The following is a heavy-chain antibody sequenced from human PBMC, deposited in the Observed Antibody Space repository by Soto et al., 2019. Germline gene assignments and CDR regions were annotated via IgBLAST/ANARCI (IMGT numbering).Heavy chain of an antibody. Sequence: PGGSLRLSCAASGFTFNNYAMSWVRQAPGKGLEWIGEINHSGSTNYNPSLKSRVTISVDTSKNQFSLKLSSVTAADTAVYYCARGRGYSSSSPFDYWGQGTLVTVSS. J-gene: IGHJ4*02. CDR2: INHSGST. CDR3: ARGRGYSSSSPFDY. D-gene: IGHD6-6*01. V-gene: IGHV4-34*01. CDR1: GFTFNNYA.